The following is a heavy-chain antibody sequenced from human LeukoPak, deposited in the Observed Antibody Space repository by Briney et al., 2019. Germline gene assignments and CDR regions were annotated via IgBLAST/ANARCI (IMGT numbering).Heavy chain of an antibody. Sequence: GSLRLSCAASKFTFSSYSMNWIRQPAGKGLEWIGRIYTSGSTTYNPSLKSRVTTSVDTSKSQFSLNLMSVTAADTAVYYCTRDTGTTGEVKFDPWGQGTLVTVSS. V-gene: IGHV4-4*07. D-gene: IGHD4-17*01. CDR1: KFTFSSYS. CDR3: TRDTGTTGEVKFDP. CDR2: IYTSGST. J-gene: IGHJ5*02.